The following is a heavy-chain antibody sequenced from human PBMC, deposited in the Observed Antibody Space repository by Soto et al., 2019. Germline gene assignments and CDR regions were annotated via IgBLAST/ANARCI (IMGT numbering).Heavy chain of an antibody. Sequence: SETLSLTCTVSGGSISSKYWTWIRQPPGKGMEWIGYVYNSGSTKYNPSLKSRVTISEDTSKSQFSLKVNSMTAADTAVYYCARYRREAVAGYTLDNWGQGILVTVSS. CDR2: VYNSGST. J-gene: IGHJ4*02. V-gene: IGHV4-59*01. CDR3: ARYRREAVAGYTLDN. CDR1: GGSISSKY. D-gene: IGHD6-13*01.